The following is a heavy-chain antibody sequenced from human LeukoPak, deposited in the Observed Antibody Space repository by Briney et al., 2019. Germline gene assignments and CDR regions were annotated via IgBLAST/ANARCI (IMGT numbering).Heavy chain of an antibody. CDR1: GFTFSSYG. CDR2: ISYDGSNK. J-gene: IGHJ4*02. D-gene: IGHD5-24*01. V-gene: IGHV3-30*18. CDR3: AKDQVWRDGYKGGFDY. Sequence: GGSLRLSCAASGFTFSSYGMHWVRQAPGKGLEWVAVISYDGSNKYYADSVKGRFTISRDNSKNTLYLQMNSLRAEDTAVYYCAKDQVWRDGYKGGFDYWGQGTLVTVSS.